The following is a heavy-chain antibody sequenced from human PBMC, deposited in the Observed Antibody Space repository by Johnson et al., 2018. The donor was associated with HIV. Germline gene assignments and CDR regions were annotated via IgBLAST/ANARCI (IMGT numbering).Heavy chain of an antibody. CDR2: IRYDGSNK. CDR3: ASLVGSSSGEAFDI. J-gene: IGHJ3*02. D-gene: IGHD6-6*01. Sequence: QVQLVESGGGLVQPGGSLRLSCAASGFTFSSYDMHWVRQAPAKGLEWVAFIRYDGSNKYYADSVKGRFTISRDNSKNTLYLQMNSLRAEDTAVYYCASLVGSSSGEAFDIWGQGTMVTVSS. V-gene: IGHV3-30*02. CDR1: GFTFSSYD.